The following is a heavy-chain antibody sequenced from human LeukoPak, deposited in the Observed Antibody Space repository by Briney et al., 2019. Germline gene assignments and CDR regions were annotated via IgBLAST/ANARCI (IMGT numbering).Heavy chain of an antibody. CDR3: ARQYDFWSGRSFDP. CDR2: IYTSGST. D-gene: IGHD3-3*01. Sequence: SETLSLTCTVSVGSISSYYWSWIRQPPGKGLEWIGDIYTSGSTNYNPSLKSRVTISVDTSKNQFSLKLSSVTAADTAVYYCARQYDFWSGRSFDPWGQGTLVTVSS. CDR1: VGSISSYY. V-gene: IGHV4-4*09. J-gene: IGHJ5*02.